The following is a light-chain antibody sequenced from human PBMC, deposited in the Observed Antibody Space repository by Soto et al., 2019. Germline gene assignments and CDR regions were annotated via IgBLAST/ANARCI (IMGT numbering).Light chain of an antibody. Sequence: DIVMTQSPLSLPVTPGEPASISCRSSQSLLHSNGYNYLDWYLQKPGQSPQLLIYLGSNRASGVTDRVSGSGSGTDFTLKISRVEAEDVGVYYCMQDLKTHHTFGQGTKVDI. CDR1: QSLLHSNGYNY. J-gene: IGKJ1*01. V-gene: IGKV2-28*01. CDR2: LGS. CDR3: MQDLKTHHT.